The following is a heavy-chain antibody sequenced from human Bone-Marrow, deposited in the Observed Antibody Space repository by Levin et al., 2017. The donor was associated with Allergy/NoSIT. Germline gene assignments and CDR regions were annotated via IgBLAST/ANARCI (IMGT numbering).Heavy chain of an antibody. D-gene: IGHD3-3*01. Sequence: ASVKVSCKASGYTLTSYDINWVRQAPGQGLEWMGWMNPSSLNQGYAQKFQGRVSMTSDTSTNTAYMELSSLRPEDTALYYCARGRGGTRFGMVIVTAYWYFDLWGRGTLVTVSS. J-gene: IGHJ2*01. V-gene: IGHV1-8*01. CDR1: GYTLTSYD. CDR2: MNPSSLNQ. CDR3: ARGRGGTRFGMVIVTAYWYFDL.